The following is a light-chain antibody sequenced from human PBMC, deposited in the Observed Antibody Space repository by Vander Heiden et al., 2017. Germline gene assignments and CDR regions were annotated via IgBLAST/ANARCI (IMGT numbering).Light chain of an antibody. V-gene: IGLV1-44*01. CDR2: SNN. Sequence: QSVLTQPPSASGTPGQRVTISCSGSSSNIGSNTVNWSQQLPGTAPKLLIYSNNQRPSGVPDRFSGSKSGTSASLAISGLQSEDEADYYCAAWDDSLNGWVLGGGTKPTVL. J-gene: IGLJ3*02. CDR1: SSNIGSNT. CDR3: AAWDDSLNGWV.